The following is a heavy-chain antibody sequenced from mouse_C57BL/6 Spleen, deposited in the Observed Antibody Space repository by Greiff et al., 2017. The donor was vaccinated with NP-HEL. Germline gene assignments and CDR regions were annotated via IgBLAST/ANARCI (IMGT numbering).Heavy chain of an antibody. Sequence: VQLQQSGPELVKPGASVKISCKASGYAFSSSWMNWVKQRPGKGLEWLGRIYPGDGDTNYNGKFKGKATLTADKSSSTAYMQLSSLTSEDSAVYFCARTSYDYDFAYWGQGTLVTVSA. D-gene: IGHD2-4*01. CDR3: ARTSYDYDFAY. CDR2: IYPGDGDT. J-gene: IGHJ3*01. CDR1: GYAFSSSW. V-gene: IGHV1-82*01.